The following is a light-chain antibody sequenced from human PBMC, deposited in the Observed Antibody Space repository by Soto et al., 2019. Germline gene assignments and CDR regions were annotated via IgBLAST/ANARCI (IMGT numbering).Light chain of an antibody. CDR2: EVT. CDR3: SSYTSSTDYV. J-gene: IGLJ1*01. V-gene: IGLV2-14*01. CDR1: TSDSGFYNY. Sequence: QPLQTHPPCLSYSPGPSITISCTGTTSDSGFYNYVSLYRHHPGKAPKLLIYEVTNRHSGVSNRFSGSKSGNTASLTISGLEAEDEADYYCSSYTSSTDYVFGPGTKVTVL.